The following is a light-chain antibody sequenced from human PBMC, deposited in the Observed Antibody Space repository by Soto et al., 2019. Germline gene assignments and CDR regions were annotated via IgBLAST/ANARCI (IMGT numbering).Light chain of an antibody. V-gene: IGLV2-8*01. CDR3: SSFVGAPLI. CDR2: EVN. Sequence: QSVLTQPPSASGSPGQSVTIPCAGTSTDVGEYNYVSWYQQHPGKVPKLIIFEVNKRPSGVPHRFSGSKSGDTASLTVSGLQDEDEADYYCSSFVGAPLIFGGGTKLTVL. J-gene: IGLJ2*01. CDR1: STDVGEYNY.